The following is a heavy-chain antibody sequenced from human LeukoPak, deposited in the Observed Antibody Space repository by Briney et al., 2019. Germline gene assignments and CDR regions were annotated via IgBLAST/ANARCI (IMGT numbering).Heavy chain of an antibody. D-gene: IGHD1-26*01. CDR3: ARAYSGSYFWFDP. V-gene: IGHV4-30-2*01. J-gene: IGHJ5*02. CDR1: GGSISRGGYC. Sequence: SETLSLTCAVSGGSISRGGYCWSWIRQPPGKGLEWIGYIYHSGSTNYNPSLKSRVTISVDTSKNQFSLKLSSVTAADTAVYYCARAYSGSYFWFDPWGQGTLVTVSS. CDR2: IYHSGST.